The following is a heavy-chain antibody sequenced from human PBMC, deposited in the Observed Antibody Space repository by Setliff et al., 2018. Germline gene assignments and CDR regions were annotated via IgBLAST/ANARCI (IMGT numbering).Heavy chain of an antibody. Sequence: ASVKVSCKASGYTFSNYDINWVRQAPGQGLEWMGWISAYNGNTNYAQKLQGRVTMTTDTSTSTAYMELSRLTSEDTAVYYCARDMIVDFIRGGGWFDPWGQGTLVTVSS. CDR3: ARDMIVDFIRGGGWFDP. D-gene: IGHD3-22*01. CDR2: ISAYNGNT. J-gene: IGHJ5*02. V-gene: IGHV1-18*01. CDR1: GYTFSNYD.